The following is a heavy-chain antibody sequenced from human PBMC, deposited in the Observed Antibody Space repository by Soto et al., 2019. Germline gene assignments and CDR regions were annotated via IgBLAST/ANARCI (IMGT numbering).Heavy chain of an antibody. CDR1: GFTFSLYS. Sequence: EVQLVESGGGLVQPGGSLRLSCAASGFTFSLYSMSWVRQAPGKGLEWVSYISRSSTGIHSTDSVKGRFTISRDHATNSMHLHMNSLRDGDTAVYYCARAVTWGLDVWGQGTTV. CDR3: ARAVTWGLDV. D-gene: IGHD3-10*01. CDR2: ISRSSTGI. J-gene: IGHJ6*02. V-gene: IGHV3-48*02.